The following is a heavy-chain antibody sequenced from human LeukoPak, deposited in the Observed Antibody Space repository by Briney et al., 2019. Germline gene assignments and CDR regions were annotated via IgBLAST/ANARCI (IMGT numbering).Heavy chain of an antibody. CDR2: IYYSGST. V-gene: IGHV4-59*01. CDR3: ARDSPRYDFWSGYSTRDAFDI. CDR1: GGSISSYY. D-gene: IGHD3-3*01. J-gene: IGHJ3*02. Sequence: SETLSLTCTVSGGSISSYYWSWIRQPPGKGLEWIGYIYYSGSTNYNPSLKSRVTISVDTSKNQFPLKLSSVTAADTAVYYCARDSPRYDFWSGYSTRDAFDIWGQGTMVTVSS.